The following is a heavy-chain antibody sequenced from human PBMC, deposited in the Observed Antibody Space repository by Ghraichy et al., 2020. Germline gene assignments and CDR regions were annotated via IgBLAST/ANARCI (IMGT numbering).Heavy chain of an antibody. D-gene: IGHD5-24*01. V-gene: IGHV3-33*01. CDR3: AREKRWDAFDI. J-gene: IGHJ3*02. CDR1: GFTFSSYG. Sequence: GGSLRLSCAASGFTFSSYGMHWVRQAPGKGLEWVAVIWYDGSNKYYADSVKGRFTISRDNSKNTLYLQMNSLRAEDTAVYYCAREKRWDAFDIWGQGTMVTVSS. CDR2: IWYDGSNK.